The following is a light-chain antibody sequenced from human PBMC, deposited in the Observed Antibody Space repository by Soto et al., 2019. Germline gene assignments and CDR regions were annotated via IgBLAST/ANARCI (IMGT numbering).Light chain of an antibody. Sequence: EIVLTQSPGTLSLSPGERATLSCKASQSVSSNYLAWYQQKPGQAPRPLIYGASSRATGIPDRFSGSGAGTDFTLIISRLEPEDFAVYYCQQYGSSPWTFGQGTKV. CDR2: GAS. J-gene: IGKJ1*01. V-gene: IGKV3-20*01. CDR3: QQYGSSPWT. CDR1: QSVSSNY.